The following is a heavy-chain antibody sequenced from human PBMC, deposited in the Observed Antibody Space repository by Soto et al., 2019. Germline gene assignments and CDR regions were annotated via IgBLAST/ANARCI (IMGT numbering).Heavy chain of an antibody. J-gene: IGHJ6*02. CDR3: ARDRYCTNGVCYGTRNYYYYYGMDV. D-gene: IGHD2-8*01. CDR1: GGTFSSYA. Sequence: SVKVSCKAPGGTFSSYAISWVRQAPGQGLEWMGGIIPIFGTANYAQKFQGRVTITADESTSTAYMELSSLRSEDAAVYYCARDRYCTNGVCYGTRNYYYYYGMDVWGQGTTVTVSS. CDR2: IIPIFGTA. V-gene: IGHV1-69*13.